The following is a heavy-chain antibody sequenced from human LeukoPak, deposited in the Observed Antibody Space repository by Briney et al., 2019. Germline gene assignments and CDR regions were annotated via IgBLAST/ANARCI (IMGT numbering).Heavy chain of an antibody. J-gene: IGHJ4*02. CDR3: AKVTWTRSGGPDY. CDR1: GFTLSTDD. CDR2: ISDRGGT. D-gene: IGHD3-10*01. V-gene: IGHV3-23*01. Sequence: GGSLRLSCAASGFTLSTDDMSWVRQAPGKGLEWVSGISDRGGTYYADSVKGRFTISRDNSKNTLYLQMNSLRAEDTAVYYCAKVTWTRSGGPDYWGQGTLVTVSS.